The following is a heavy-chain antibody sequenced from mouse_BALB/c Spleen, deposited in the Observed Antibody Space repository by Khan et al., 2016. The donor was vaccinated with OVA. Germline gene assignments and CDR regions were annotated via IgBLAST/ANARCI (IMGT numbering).Heavy chain of an antibody. V-gene: IGHV2-6-7*01. Sequence: QVQLKESGPGLVAPSQSLSITCTVSGFSLTGYGVNWVRQPPGKGLEWLGMIWGDGSTDYISALKSRLSINKDNSKSQVFLKMNSLQTDDTARYVCARELRLGGFAYWGQGTLVTVSA. J-gene: IGHJ3*01. D-gene: IGHD1-2*01. CDR3: ARELRLGGFAY. CDR1: GFSLTGYG. CDR2: IWGDGST.